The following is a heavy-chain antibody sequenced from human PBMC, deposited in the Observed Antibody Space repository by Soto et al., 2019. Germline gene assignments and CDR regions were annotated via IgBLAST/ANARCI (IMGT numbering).Heavy chain of an antibody. CDR2: IYYSGST. CDR1: GGSISSGGYY. D-gene: IGHD3-10*01. Sequence: SETLSLTCTVSGGSISSGGYYWSWIRQHPGKGLEWIGYIYYSGSTYYNPSLKSRVTISVDTSKNQFSLKLSSVTAADTAVYYCARGLSARFGGRPNNWFDPWGQGTLVTVSS. V-gene: IGHV4-31*03. CDR3: ARGLSARFGGRPNNWFDP. J-gene: IGHJ5*02.